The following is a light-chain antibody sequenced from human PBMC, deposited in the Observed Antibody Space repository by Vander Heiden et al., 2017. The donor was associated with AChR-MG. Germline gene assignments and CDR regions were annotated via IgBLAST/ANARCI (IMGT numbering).Light chain of an antibody. CDR3: QESYSTPWT. V-gene: IGKV1-39*01. J-gene: IGKJ1*01. Sequence: DIQMTQSPSSLSASVGDRVTITCRASQSISSYLNWYQQKPGKAPKLLIYDASSLQSGVPSRFSGSGSGTDFTLTISSLQPEDFGTYHCQESYSTPWTFGQGTKVEIK. CDR1: QSISSY. CDR2: DAS.